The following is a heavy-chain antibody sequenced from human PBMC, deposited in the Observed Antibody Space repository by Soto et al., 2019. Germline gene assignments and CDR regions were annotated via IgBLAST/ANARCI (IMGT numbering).Heavy chain of an antibody. CDR3: AKLEPGIAVAGTNWYFDL. V-gene: IGHV3-23*01. CDR2: ISGSGVST. D-gene: IGHD6-19*01. CDR1: GFTCSNYG. J-gene: IGHJ2*01. Sequence: EVQLLESGGGLVQPGGSLRLSCAASGFTCSNYGMSWVRQAPGKGLEWVSAISGSGVSTYYADSVKGRFTISRDNSKNTLYLQMNSLRAEDTAVYYCAKLEPGIAVAGTNWYFDLWGRGTLVTVSS.